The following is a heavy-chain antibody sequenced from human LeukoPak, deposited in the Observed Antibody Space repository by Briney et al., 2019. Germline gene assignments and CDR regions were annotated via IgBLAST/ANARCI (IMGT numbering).Heavy chain of an antibody. CDR3: ARCITMVRGVISNYYYYYGMDV. J-gene: IGHJ6*04. D-gene: IGHD3-10*01. CDR1: GGSLSSSNW. Sequence: SETLSLTCAVSGGSLSSSNWWSWVRQPPGKGLEWIGEIYHSGSTNYNPSLKSRVTISVDKSKNQFSLKLSSVTAADTAVYYCARCITMVRGVISNYYYYYGMDVWGKGTTVTVSS. V-gene: IGHV4-4*02. CDR2: IYHSGST.